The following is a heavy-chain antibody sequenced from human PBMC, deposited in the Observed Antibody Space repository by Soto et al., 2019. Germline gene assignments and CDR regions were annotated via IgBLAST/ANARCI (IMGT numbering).Heavy chain of an antibody. Sequence: PGGSLRLSCAASGFTFSTYWMSWVRQAPGKGLEWVGNIKQDGSGENYVDSVKGRFTIFRDNANHSLYLQMNSLRAEDTAVYYCARDRGPPRYLYYGMDVWGQGTTVTVSS. D-gene: IGHD3-10*01. CDR2: IKQDGSGE. CDR1: GFTFSTYW. V-gene: IGHV3-7*01. CDR3: ARDRGPPRYLYYGMDV. J-gene: IGHJ6*02.